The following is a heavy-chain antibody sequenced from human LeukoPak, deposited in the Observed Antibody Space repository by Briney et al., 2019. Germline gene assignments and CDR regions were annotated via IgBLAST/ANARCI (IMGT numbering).Heavy chain of an antibody. J-gene: IGHJ4*02. CDR2: ISTSGGST. CDR3: ARGRRDGYNLGY. Sequence: GGSLRLSCAASGFTFTNYAMTWVRQAPGKGLEWVSLISTSGGSTYYADSVRGRFTISRDISKNTLSLQMNSLRAEDTAVYYCARGRRDGYNLGYWGQGTLVAVSS. CDR1: GFTFTNYA. V-gene: IGHV3-23*01. D-gene: IGHD5-24*01.